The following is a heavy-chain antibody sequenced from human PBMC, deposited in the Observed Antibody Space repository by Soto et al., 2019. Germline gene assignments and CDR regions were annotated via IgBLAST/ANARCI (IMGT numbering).Heavy chain of an antibody. Sequence: GGSLRLSCAASGFTFSSYAMSWVRQAPGKGLEWVSAISGSGGSTYYADNVKGRFTISRDNSKNTLYQQMNSLRAEDTSVYYCAKGPHILTGQADYWGQGTLVTVSS. V-gene: IGHV3-23*01. CDR2: ISGSGGST. D-gene: IGHD3-9*01. CDR3: AKGPHILTGQADY. CDR1: GFTFSSYA. J-gene: IGHJ4*02.